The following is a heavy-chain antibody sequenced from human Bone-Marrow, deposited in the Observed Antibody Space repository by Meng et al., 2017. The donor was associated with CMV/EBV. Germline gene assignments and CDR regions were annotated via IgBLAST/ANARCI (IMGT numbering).Heavy chain of an antibody. Sequence: SVKVSCKASGGTFSNYPINWVRQAPGQGLEWMGRIIPILGIANYAQKFQGRVTITADKSTSTAYMELSSLRSEDTAVYYCARDPVVVPAAQVGMDVWGQGTTVTVSS. D-gene: IGHD2-2*01. CDR2: IIPILGIA. V-gene: IGHV1-69*04. CDR3: ARDPVVVPAAQVGMDV. CDR1: GGTFSNYP. J-gene: IGHJ6*02.